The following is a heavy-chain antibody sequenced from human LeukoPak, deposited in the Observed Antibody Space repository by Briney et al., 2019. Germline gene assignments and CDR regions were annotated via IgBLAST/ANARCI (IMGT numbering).Heavy chain of an antibody. CDR2: ISSSSSYI. Sequence: PGGSLRLSXAASGFTFSSYSMNWVRQAPGKGVEWVSSISSSSSYIYYADSVKGRFTISRDNAKNSLYLQMNSLRAEDTAVYYCARAGSGWYYFDYWGQGTLVTVSS. CDR3: ARAGSGWYYFDY. CDR1: GFTFSSYS. J-gene: IGHJ4*02. D-gene: IGHD6-19*01. V-gene: IGHV3-21*01.